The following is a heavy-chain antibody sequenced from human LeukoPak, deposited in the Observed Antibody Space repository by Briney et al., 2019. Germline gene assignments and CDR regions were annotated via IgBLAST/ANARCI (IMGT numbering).Heavy chain of an antibody. Sequence: GGSLRLSCAASGFTFSSYGMSWVRQAPGKGLERVSGISGSGGITYYADSVKGRFTISRDNSKDTLYLQMNSLRAEDTAVYFCAKSPGTTGWFDPWGQGTLVTVSS. CDR1: GFTFSSYG. D-gene: IGHD1-1*01. CDR3: AKSPGTTGWFDP. J-gene: IGHJ5*02. V-gene: IGHV3-23*01. CDR2: ISGSGGIT.